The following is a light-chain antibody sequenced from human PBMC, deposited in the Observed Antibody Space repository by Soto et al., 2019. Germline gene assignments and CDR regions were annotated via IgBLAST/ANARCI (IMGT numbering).Light chain of an antibody. V-gene: IGLV1-40*01. CDR3: QSFDSSRFYV. J-gene: IGLJ1*01. Sequence: QSFLTQPASVSGSPGQSITIACTGTSSDVGGYNYVSWYQQLPGTAPKLLIYGNSNRPSGVPDRFSGSKSGTSASLAITGLQAEDEADYYCQSFDSSRFYVFGTGTKVTVL. CDR2: GNS. CDR1: SSDVGGYNY.